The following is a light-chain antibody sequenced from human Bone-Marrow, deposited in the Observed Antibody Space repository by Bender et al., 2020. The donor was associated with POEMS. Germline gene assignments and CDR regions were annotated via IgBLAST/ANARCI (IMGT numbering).Light chain of an antibody. CDR2: EVR. J-gene: IGLJ3*02. CDR3: CSYADNSVWV. Sequence: QSALTQPASVSGSPGQSITISCTGTTSDIGPYDRVSWYQQPPGTAPKLLIYEVRKRPSGVSNRFSGSKSDNTASLTISGLQAEDEADFYCCSYADNSVWVFGGGTKLTVL. CDR1: TSDIGPYDR. V-gene: IGLV2-23*02.